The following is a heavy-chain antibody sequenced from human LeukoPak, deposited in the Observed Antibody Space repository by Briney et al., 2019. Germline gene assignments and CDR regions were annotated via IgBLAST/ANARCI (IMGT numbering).Heavy chain of an antibody. V-gene: IGHV4-34*01. D-gene: IGHD3-22*01. CDR2: INHSGST. CDR1: GGSFSGYY. J-gene: IGHJ4*02. Sequence: SETLSLTCAVYGGSFSGYYWSWIRQPPGKGLEWIGEINHSGSTNYNPSLKSRVTISVDTSKNQFSLKLSSVTAADTAVYYCARSLYYYDSSGYPGYFDYWGQGTLVTVSS. CDR3: ARSLYYYDSSGYPGYFDY.